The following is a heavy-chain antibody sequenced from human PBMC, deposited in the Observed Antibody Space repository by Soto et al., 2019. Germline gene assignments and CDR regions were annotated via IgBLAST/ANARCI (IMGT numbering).Heavy chain of an antibody. Sequence: ASVKVSCKVSGYTLTELSMHWVRQAPRKGLEWMGGFDPEDGETIYAQKFQGRVTMTEDTSTDTAYMELSSLRSEDTAVYYCAIPTYSSGWYGRAEYFQHWGQGTLVTVSS. V-gene: IGHV1-24*01. CDR2: FDPEDGET. CDR3: AIPTYSSGWYGRAEYFQH. J-gene: IGHJ1*01. D-gene: IGHD6-19*01. CDR1: GYTLTELS.